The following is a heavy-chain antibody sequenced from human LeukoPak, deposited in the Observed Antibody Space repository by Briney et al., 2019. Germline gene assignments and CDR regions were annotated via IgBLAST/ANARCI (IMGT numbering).Heavy chain of an antibody. CDR1: GERFTSYW. V-gene: IGHV5-51*01. D-gene: IGHD5-24*01. CDR2: IYPGDSDT. J-gene: IGHJ4*02. CDR3: ASRRDGYNYADH. Sequence: GESLKISCQGSGERFTSYWIGWVRQMPGKGLEWVGIIYPGDSDTRYSPSFQGQVTISADKSISTTYLQWDSLKASDTAMYYCASRRDGYNYADHWGQGTLVTVSS.